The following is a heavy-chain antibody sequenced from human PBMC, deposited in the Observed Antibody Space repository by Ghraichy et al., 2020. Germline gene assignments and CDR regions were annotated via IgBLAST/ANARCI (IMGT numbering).Heavy chain of an antibody. CDR1: GGSFSGYY. CDR3: ARAGYSSSWYISDAFDI. D-gene: IGHD6-13*01. J-gene: IGHJ3*02. V-gene: IGHV4-34*01. CDR2: INHSGST. Sequence: SETLSLTCAVYGGSFSGYYWSWIRQPPGKGLEWIGEINHSGSTNYNPSLKSRVTISVDTSKNQFSLKLSSVTAADTAVYYCARAGYSSSWYISDAFDIWGQGTMVTVSS.